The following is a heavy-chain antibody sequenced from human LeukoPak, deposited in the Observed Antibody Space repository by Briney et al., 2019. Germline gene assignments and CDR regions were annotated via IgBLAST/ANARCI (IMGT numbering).Heavy chain of an antibody. J-gene: IGHJ4*02. CDR1: GGSISSYY. V-gene: IGHV4-59*01. CDR2: IYYSGST. Sequence: SETLSLTCTVSGGSISSYYWSWIRQPPGKGLEWIGYIYYSGSTNYNPSLKSRVTISVDTSENQFSLKLSSVTAADTAVYYCATLSWDFWSGYEYYFDYWGQGTLVTVSS. CDR3: ATLSWDFWSGYEYYFDY. D-gene: IGHD3-3*01.